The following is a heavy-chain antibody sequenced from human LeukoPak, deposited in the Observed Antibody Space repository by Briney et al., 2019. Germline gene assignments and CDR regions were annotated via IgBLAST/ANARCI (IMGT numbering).Heavy chain of an antibody. V-gene: IGHV1-69*01. J-gene: IGHJ3*02. CDR2: SIPYFGTA. CDR3: ARDGSGCSGGSCYDPNRRFDI. CDR1: GGTFTSYA. Sequence: ASVKVSCKASGGTFTSYAISWVRQAPGQGLEWMGGSIPYFGTANYAQKFQGRVTITADESTSTTYMELSNLRSEDTAVYYCARDGSGCSGGSCYDPNRRFDIWGQGTMHTVS. D-gene: IGHD2-15*01.